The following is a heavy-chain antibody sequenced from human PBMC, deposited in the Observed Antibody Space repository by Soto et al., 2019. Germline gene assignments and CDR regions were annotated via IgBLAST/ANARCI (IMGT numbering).Heavy chain of an antibody. CDR1: GYTFTSYD. J-gene: IGHJ5*02. CDR2: MNPNSGNT. D-gene: IGHD3-9*01. Sequence: GASVKVSCKASGYTFTSYDIHWVRQATGQGLEWMGWMNPNSGNTGYAQKFQGRVTMTRNTSISTAYMELSSLRSEDTAVYYCARDSSSNPHYDILIGAPGDGWFDPWGQGTLVTVSS. CDR3: ARDSSSNPHYDILIGAPGDGWFDP. V-gene: IGHV1-8*01.